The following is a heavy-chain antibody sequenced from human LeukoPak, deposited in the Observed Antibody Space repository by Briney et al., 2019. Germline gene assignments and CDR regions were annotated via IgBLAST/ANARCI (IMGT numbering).Heavy chain of an antibody. CDR2: IYYSGST. J-gene: IGHJ4*02. CDR1: GGSISSYY. V-gene: IGHV4-59*01. Sequence: SETLSLTCTVSGGSISSYYWSWIRQPPGKGLEWIGYIYYSGSTNYNPSLKSRVTISVDTSKNQFSLKLSSVSAADTAVYYCARGITIFGVVIPNRFDHWGQGTLVTVSS. CDR3: ARGITIFGVVIPNRFDH. D-gene: IGHD3-3*01.